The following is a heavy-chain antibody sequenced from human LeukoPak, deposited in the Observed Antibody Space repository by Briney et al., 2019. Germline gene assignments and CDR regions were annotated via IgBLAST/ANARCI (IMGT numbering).Heavy chain of an antibody. D-gene: IGHD3-22*01. J-gene: IGHJ1*01. Sequence: ASVKVSCKASGYTFTGYYMRWVRQAPGQGLEWMGRINPNSGGTNYAQKFQGRVTMTRDTSISTAYMELSRLRSDDTAVYYCARSDYYYDSSGYYYDSSYFQHWGQGTLVTVSS. CDR2: INPNSGGT. CDR1: GYTFTGYY. CDR3: ARSDYYYDSSGYYYDSSYFQH. V-gene: IGHV1-2*06.